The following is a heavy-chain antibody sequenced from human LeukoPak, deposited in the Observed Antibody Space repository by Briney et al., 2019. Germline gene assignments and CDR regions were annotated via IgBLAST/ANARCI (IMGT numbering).Heavy chain of an antibody. CDR3: ARDRGQLWPVHFDY. V-gene: IGHV3-74*01. CDR2: INSDGSST. D-gene: IGHD5-18*01. J-gene: IGHJ4*02. Sequence: PGGSLRLSCAASGFTFSSYWMHWVRQAPGKGLVWVSRINSDGSSTSYADSVKGRFTISRDNAKNTLYLQMNSLRAKDTAVYYCARDRGQLWPVHFDYWGQGTLVTVSS. CDR1: GFTFSSYW.